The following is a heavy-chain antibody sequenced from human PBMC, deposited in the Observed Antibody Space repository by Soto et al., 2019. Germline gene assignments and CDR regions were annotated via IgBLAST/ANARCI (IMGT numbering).Heavy chain of an antibody. Sequence: PGGSLRLSCAASGFTLNSLWMHWVRQVPGKGLVWVARVNTDGATTNYADAVKGRFTISRDNAKNTVILQMDGLSSEDTARYYRARGAGVCSRTSCYLRAFVRWGQGTMVTGSS. CDR2: VNTDGATT. J-gene: IGHJ4*02. CDR1: GFTLNSLW. D-gene: IGHD3-10*01. V-gene: IGHV3-74*01. CDR3: ARGAGVCSRTSCYLRAFVR.